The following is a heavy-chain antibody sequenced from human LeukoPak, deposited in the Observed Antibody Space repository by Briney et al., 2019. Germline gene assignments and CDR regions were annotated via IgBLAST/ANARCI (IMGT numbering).Heavy chain of an antibody. CDR2: INHSGST. Sequence: SETLSLTCAVYGGSFSGYYWSWIRQPLGKGLEWIGEINHSGSTNYNPSLKSRVTISVDTSKNQFSLKLSSVTAADTAVYYCARIEGQQQSRSLFDASGQGTLVTVSS. CDR1: GGSFSGYY. V-gene: IGHV4-34*01. CDR3: ARIEGQQQSRSLFDA. J-gene: IGHJ5*02. D-gene: IGHD6-13*01.